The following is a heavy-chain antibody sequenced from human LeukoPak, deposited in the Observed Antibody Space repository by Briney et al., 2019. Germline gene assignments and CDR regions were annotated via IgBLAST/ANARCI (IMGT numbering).Heavy chain of an antibody. Sequence: GQSLRLSCEASGFSFGSYGMHWVRQAPGKGLEWVAAIWYDGSNKYQRDSLWGRVTISRDNSKSKLYLQMKSLRVEDTAFYYCARSGGDFYDSSGYGVIDYWGRGTLVTVSS. J-gene: IGHJ4*02. CDR2: IWYDGSNK. CDR3: ARSGGDFYDSSGYGVIDY. CDR1: GFSFGSYG. D-gene: IGHD3-22*01. V-gene: IGHV3-33*01.